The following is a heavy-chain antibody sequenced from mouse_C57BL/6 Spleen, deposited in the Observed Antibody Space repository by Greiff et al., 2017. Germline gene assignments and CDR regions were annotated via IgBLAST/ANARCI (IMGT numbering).Heavy chain of an antibody. J-gene: IGHJ2*01. CDR1: GYTFTSYW. CDR3: ARELPPFDY. Sequence: VQLQQPGAELVRPGTSVKLSCKASGYTFTSYWMHWVKQRPGQGLEWIGVIDPSDSYTNYNQKFKGKATLTVDTSSSTAYMQLSSLTSEDSAVYYCARELPPFDYWGQGTTLTVSS. V-gene: IGHV1-59*01. CDR2: IDPSDSYT. D-gene: IGHD1-1*01.